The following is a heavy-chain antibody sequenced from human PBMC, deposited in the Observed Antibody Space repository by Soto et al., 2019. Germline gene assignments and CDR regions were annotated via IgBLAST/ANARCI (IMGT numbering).Heavy chain of an antibody. CDR2: IYHSGIT. D-gene: IGHD3-10*01. V-gene: IGHV4-4*02. CDR1: GGSISSSNW. CDR3: ARDYMVRGVMRRFDP. J-gene: IGHJ5*02. Sequence: QVQLQESGPALVKPSGTLSLTCAVSGGSISSSNWWSWVRQPPGKGLEWIGEIYHSGITNYNPSLKSRVTISVDKSKNQFSLKLSSVTAADTAVYYCARDYMVRGVMRRFDPWGQGTLVTVSS.